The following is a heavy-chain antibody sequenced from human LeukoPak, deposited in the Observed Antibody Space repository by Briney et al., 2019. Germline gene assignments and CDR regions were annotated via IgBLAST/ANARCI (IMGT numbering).Heavy chain of an antibody. D-gene: IGHD3-9*01. CDR3: ARDESPYYDVLTDSPGSLHT. V-gene: IGHV3-48*03. Sequence: GGSLRLSCAASGFIFSDYQMNWDRQAPGKGLEWVSSISSSGHTIYYSDSVKGRFTVSRDNGENSLYLQMNDLRAEDTAVFYCARDESPYYDVLTDSPGSLHTWGQGTLVIVSS. CDR2: ISSSGHTI. CDR1: GFIFSDYQ. J-gene: IGHJ1*01.